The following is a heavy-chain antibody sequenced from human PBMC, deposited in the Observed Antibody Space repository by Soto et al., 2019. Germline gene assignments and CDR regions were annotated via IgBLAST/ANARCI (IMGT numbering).Heavy chain of an antibody. V-gene: IGHV3-15*07. D-gene: IGHD6-19*01. CDR3: PPIALKYNSDWYEFSD. CDR1: GFTFSNVW. J-gene: IGHJ4*02. Sequence: EGQLVESGGGLVKPGGSLRLSCAASGFTFSNVWMNWVRQAPGKGLEWVGRIKSKLDGETIDYAAPVKGRFTISRDDSNNMLYLQMNSLKTEDTGMYYCPPIALKYNSDWYEFSDWGQGTLVTVSS. CDR2: IKSKLDGETI.